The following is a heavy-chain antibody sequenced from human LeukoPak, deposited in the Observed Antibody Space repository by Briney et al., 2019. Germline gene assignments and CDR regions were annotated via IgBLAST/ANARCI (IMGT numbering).Heavy chain of an antibody. J-gene: IGHJ6*03. CDR2: ISSDGTNK. CDR3: ARSKFPYYYYMDV. V-gene: IGHV3-30*04. Sequence: PGGSLRLSCAASGFTFTSYALHWVRQAPGKGLEWVAIISSDGTNKYYADSVKGRFTISRDNAKNSLYLQMNSLRAEDTAVYYCARSKFPYYYYMDVWGKGTTVTVSS. CDR1: GFTFTSYA.